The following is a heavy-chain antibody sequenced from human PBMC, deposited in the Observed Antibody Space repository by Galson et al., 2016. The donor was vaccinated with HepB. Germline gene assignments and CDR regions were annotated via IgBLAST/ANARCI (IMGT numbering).Heavy chain of an antibody. CDR1: GFTFSSYA. J-gene: IGHJ1*01. D-gene: IGHD2-2*01. Sequence: SLRLSCAASGFTFSSYAMTWVRQAPGKGLEWVSSISGNGDTPYYPDSVKGRFTISRDNSKNTLYLQMSSLRAEDTAVYYCAKDTGCISTSCSLSSWGQGSLVTVSS. CDR2: ISGNGDTP. CDR3: AKDTGCISTSCSLSS. V-gene: IGHV3-23*01.